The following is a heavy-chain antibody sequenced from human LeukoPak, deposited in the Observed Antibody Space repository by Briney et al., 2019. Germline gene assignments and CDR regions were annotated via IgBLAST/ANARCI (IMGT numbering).Heavy chain of an antibody. J-gene: IGHJ4*02. CDR1: GGSFSSYY. CDR2: IYTSGST. D-gene: IGHD5-24*01. Sequence: SETLSLTCTVSGGSFSSYYWSWIRQPTGKGLEWIGRIYTSGSTNYNSSLKSRVTMSVDTSKNQVSLKLSSVTAADTAVYYCATGDGYNSFDYWGQGTLVTVSS. CDR3: ATGDGYNSFDY. V-gene: IGHV4-4*07.